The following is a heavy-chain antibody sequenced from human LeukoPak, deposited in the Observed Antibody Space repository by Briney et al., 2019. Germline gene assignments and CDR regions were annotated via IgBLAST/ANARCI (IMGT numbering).Heavy chain of an antibody. V-gene: IGHV3-49*03. D-gene: IGHD6-19*01. CDR1: GFTFGDYA. CDR2: IRSKAYGGTT. CDR3: ARDWGVAGNSFDY. Sequence: GGSLRLSCTASGFTFGDYAMSWFRQAPGKGLEWVGFIRSKAYGGTTEYAASVKGRFTISRDNSKNTLYLQMNSLRAEDTAVYYCARDWGVAGNSFDYWGQGTLVTVSS. J-gene: IGHJ4*02.